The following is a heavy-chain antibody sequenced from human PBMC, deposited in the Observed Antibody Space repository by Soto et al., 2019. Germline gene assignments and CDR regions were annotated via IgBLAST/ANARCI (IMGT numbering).Heavy chain of an antibody. CDR1: GGSVTNDNW. D-gene: IGHD3-16*01. J-gene: IGHJ4*02. CDR2: IYHSGST. V-gene: IGHV4-4*02. CDR3: ASGGGGGNY. Sequence: QVQLQESGPGLVKPSGTLSLTCAVSGGSVTNDNWWSWVRQPPGKGLEWIGEIYHSGSTNYNPSLKSRVTISKDNSNNQFSLKLNSVTAADTAVYYCASGGGGGNYWGQGTLVTVSS.